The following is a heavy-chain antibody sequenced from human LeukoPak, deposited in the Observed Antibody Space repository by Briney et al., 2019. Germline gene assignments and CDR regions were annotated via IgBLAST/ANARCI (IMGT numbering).Heavy chain of an antibody. J-gene: IGHJ6*02. CDR3: AKAPGTMDV. Sequence: GGSLRLSCAASGFTFSSYGMHWVRQAPGKGLEWVAVISHDGSNKYYADSVKGRFTISRDNSKNTLYLQMNSLRAEDTAVYYCAKAPGTMDVWGQGTTVTVSS. CDR1: GFTFSSYG. V-gene: IGHV3-30*18. CDR2: ISHDGSNK. D-gene: IGHD1-14*01.